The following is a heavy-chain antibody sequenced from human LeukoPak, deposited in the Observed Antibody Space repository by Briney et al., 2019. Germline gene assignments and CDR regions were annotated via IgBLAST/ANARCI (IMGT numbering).Heavy chain of an antibody. J-gene: IGHJ4*02. D-gene: IGHD4-17*01. V-gene: IGHV4-31*03. CDR3: ASGMTTVTSPFDY. CDR2: IYYSGNT. Sequence: SETLSLTCTVSRGSISSGGYYWSWIRQHPGKGLEWIGYIYYSGNTYYNPSLKSRVTISVDTSKNQFSLKLSSVTAADTAVYYCASGMTTVTSPFDYWGQGTLVTVSS. CDR1: RGSISSGGYY.